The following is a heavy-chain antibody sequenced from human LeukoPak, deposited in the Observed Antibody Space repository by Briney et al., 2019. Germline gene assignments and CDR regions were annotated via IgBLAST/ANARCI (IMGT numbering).Heavy chain of an antibody. J-gene: IGHJ3*02. CDR1: GYTFTSYD. Sequence: ASVKVSCKASGYTFTSYDINWMRQATGQGLEWMGWMNPNSGNTGYAQKFQGRVTMTRNTSISTAYMELSSLRSEDTAVYYCASILVVTLSGAFDIWGQGTMVTVSS. CDR3: ASILVVTLSGAFDI. CDR2: MNPNSGNT. D-gene: IGHD3-22*01. V-gene: IGHV1-8*01.